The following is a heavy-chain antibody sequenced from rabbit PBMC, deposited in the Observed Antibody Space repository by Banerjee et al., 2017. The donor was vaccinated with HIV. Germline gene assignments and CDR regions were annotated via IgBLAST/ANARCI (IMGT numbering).Heavy chain of an antibody. CDR3: ARAGSNYYILSF. J-gene: IGHJ3*01. Sequence: QSLEESGGDLVKPGASLTLTCKASGFSFSSDYDMCWVRQAPGKGLEWIACIYTGIGSTDYATWAKGRFTISKTSSTTVTLQMTSLTAADTAIYFCARAGSNYYILSFWGQGTLVTVS. D-gene: IGHD8-1*01. CDR1: GFSFSSDYD. CDR2: IYTGIGST. V-gene: IGHV1S40*01.